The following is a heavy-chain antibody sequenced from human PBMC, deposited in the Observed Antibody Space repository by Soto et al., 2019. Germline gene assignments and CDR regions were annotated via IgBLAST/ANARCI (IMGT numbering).Heavy chain of an antibody. CDR2: ISYSGDRQ. Sequence: GGSLRLSCVASGFTFADYAMHWVRRIPGKGLEWVAVISYSGDRQYYAESVKGRFTISRDNSKKTLYLQMFSLTSEDSAVFYCARTPAAMITDRYNWFNSWGPGTQVTVSS. V-gene: IGHV3-30*01. J-gene: IGHJ5*01. CDR3: ARTPAAMITDRYNWFNS. CDR1: GFTFADYA. D-gene: IGHD3-16*01.